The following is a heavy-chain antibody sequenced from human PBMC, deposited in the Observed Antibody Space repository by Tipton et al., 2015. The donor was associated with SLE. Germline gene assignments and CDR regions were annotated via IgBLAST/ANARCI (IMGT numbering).Heavy chain of an antibody. J-gene: IGHJ4*02. D-gene: IGHD5-24*01. CDR3: ALGKLPEIY. CDR2: IFYSGNT. Sequence: TLSLTCTVSDASISSTSFYLGWVRQPPGKGLEWIGSIFYSGNTYYNPSLKSRVTMSVDTSKKQFSLKLNSVTAADTAVYFCALGKLPEIYWGQGTLVTVSS. CDR1: DASISSTSFY. V-gene: IGHV4-39*07.